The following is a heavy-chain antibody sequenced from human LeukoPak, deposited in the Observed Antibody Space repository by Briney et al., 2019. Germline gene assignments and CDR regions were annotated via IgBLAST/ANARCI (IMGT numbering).Heavy chain of an antibody. Sequence: GRSLRLSCAASRFTFSSYWMHWVRQAPGKGLVWVSRINSDGSSTSYADSVKGRFTISRDNAKNTLYLQMNSLRADDTAVYYCAREAPDGCFDPWGQGTLVTVSS. J-gene: IGHJ5*02. CDR3: AREAPDGCFDP. CDR1: RFTFSSYW. D-gene: IGHD5-24*01. CDR2: INSDGSST. V-gene: IGHV3-74*01.